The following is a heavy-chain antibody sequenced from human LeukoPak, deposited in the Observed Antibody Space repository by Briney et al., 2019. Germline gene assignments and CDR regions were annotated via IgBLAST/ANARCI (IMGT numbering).Heavy chain of an antibody. D-gene: IGHD6-19*01. CDR3: ARDLSGWGSDRAFDI. J-gene: IGHJ3*02. V-gene: IGHV4-59*01. Sequence: SETLSLTCTVSGGSISSYYWSWIRQPPGKGLEWIGYIYYSGSTNYNPSLKSRVTISVDTSKNQFSLKLSSVTAADTAVYYCARDLSGWGSDRAFDIWGQGTMVTGSS. CDR1: GGSISSYY. CDR2: IYYSGST.